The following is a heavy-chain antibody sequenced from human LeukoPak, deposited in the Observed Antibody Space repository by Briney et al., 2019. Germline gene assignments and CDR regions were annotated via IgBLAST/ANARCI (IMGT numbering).Heavy chain of an antibody. CDR1: GFTFNNYH. CDR2: ISSSSSHI. D-gene: IGHD6-19*01. J-gene: IGHJ4*02. V-gene: IGHV3-21*01. CDR3: ARDVQMLRQWVVWISFDY. Sequence: PGGSLRPSCAASGFTFNNYHMNWVRQAPGKGLEWVSSISSSSSHIYYAESVKGRFTISRDNAKNSLYLQMNSLRAEDTAVYYCARDVQMLRQWVVWISFDYWGQGTLVTVSS.